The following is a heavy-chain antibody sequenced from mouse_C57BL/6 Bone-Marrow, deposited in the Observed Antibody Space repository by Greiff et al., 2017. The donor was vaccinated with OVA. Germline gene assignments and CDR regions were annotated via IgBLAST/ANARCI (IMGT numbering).Heavy chain of an antibody. D-gene: IGHD2-4*01. CDR2: IYTGDGDT. Sequence: VQLQQSGPELVKPGASVKISCKASGYAFSSSWMKWVKQRPGKGLEWIGRIYTGDGDTNYNGKFKGKATLTADKSSSTADMQRSSLTSEDSAVYFCAREDDYDWYFDVWGTGTTVTVSS. CDR1: GYAFSSSW. J-gene: IGHJ1*03. CDR3: AREDDYDWYFDV. V-gene: IGHV1-82*01.